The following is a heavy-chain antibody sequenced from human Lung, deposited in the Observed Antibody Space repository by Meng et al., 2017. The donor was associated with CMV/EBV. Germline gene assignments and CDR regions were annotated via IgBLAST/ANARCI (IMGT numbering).Heavy chain of an antibody. J-gene: IGHJ6*02. D-gene: IGHD2-2*03. CDR3: ARDGSLNGPNYYCYNGGDV. V-gene: IGHV1-2*06. Sequence: ASVXVSCKASVHSFIDYDIHWVRRAPGQGLEWMGRINSYGGGTNYAQQFRGRVTMTRDTSTDTAYMELSRLTSDDTAVYYCARDGSLNGPNYYCYNGGDVWXLGTXVTVSS. CDR1: VHSFIDYD. CDR2: INSYGGGT.